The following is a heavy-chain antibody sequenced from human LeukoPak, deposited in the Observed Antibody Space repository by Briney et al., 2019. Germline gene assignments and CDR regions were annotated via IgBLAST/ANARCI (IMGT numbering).Heavy chain of an antibody. D-gene: IGHD3-10*01. CDR3: ARLWFGEFAFDY. CDR1: GGSISSSSYY. Sequence: SETLSLTCTVSGGSISSSSYYWGWIRQPPGKGLEWIGSIYYSGSTYYNPSLKSRVTISVDTSKNQFSLKLSSVTAADTAVYYCARLWFGEFAFDYWGQGTLVTVSS. J-gene: IGHJ4*02. CDR2: IYYSGST. V-gene: IGHV4-39*01.